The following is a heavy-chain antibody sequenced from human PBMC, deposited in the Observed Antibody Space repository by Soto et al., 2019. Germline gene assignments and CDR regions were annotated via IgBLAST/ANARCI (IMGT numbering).Heavy chain of an antibody. V-gene: IGHV3-9*01. D-gene: IGHD3-16*02. CDR3: AKAQGLGELSLSFDY. J-gene: IGHJ4*02. CDR1: GFTFDDYA. Sequence: QTGGSLRLSCAASGFTFDDYAMHWVRQAPGKGLEWVSGISWNSGSIGYADSVKGRSTISRDNAKNSLYLQMNSLRAEDTALYYCAKAQGLGELSLSFDYWGQGTLVTVSS. CDR2: ISWNSGSI.